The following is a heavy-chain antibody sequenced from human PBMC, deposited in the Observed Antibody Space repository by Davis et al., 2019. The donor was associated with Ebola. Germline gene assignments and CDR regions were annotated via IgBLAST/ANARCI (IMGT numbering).Heavy chain of an antibody. CDR1: GFTFSSYS. Sequence: GESLKISCAASGFTFSSYSMNWVRQAPGKGLEWVSSISSSSSYIYYADSVKGRFTISRDNAKNSLYLQMNSLRAEDTAVYYCARDLPAVAGTELYYYYYGMDVWGQGTTVTVSS. CDR3: ARDLPAVAGTELYYYYYGMDV. CDR2: ISSSSSYI. J-gene: IGHJ6*02. V-gene: IGHV3-21*01. D-gene: IGHD6-19*01.